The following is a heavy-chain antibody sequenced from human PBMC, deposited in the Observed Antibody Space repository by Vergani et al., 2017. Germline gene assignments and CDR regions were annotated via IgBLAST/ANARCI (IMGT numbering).Heavy chain of an antibody. J-gene: IGHJ6*03. CDR1: GGTFSSYA. D-gene: IGHD6-13*01. CDR2: IIPIFGTA. Sequence: QVQLVQSGAEVKKPGSSVKVSCKASGGTFSSYAISWVRQAPGQGLEWMGGIIPIFGTANYAQKFQGRVTITADDFTSTAYMELSSLISEDTAVYYCARGGDSSSYYYYYMDVWGKGTTVTVSS. V-gene: IGHV1-69*01. CDR3: ARGGDSSSYYYYYMDV.